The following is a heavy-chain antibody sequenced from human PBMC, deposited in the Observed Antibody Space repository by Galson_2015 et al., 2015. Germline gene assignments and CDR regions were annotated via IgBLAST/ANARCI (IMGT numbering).Heavy chain of an antibody. V-gene: IGHV3-48*01. J-gene: IGHJ4*02. D-gene: IGHD3-22*01. CDR1: GFTFSSYS. Sequence: SLRLSCAASGFTFSSYSMNWVRQAPGKGLEWVSYISSSSSTIYYADSVKGRFTISRDNAKNSLYLQMNSLRAEDTAVYYCARDLQDSSGYYPVWGQGTLATVSS. CDR3: ARDLQDSSGYYPV. CDR2: ISSSSSTI.